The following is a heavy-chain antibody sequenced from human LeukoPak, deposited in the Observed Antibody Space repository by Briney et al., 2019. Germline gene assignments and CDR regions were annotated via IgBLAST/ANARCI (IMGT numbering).Heavy chain of an antibody. CDR3: ARGESRDY. CDR1: GFTFGDYY. V-gene: IGHV3-11*05. J-gene: IGHJ4*02. CDR2: IGTSSTYT. Sequence: GGSLRLSCVASGFTFGDYYMSWIRQALGKGLEWVSYIGTSSTYTNNADSVKGRFSISRDNAKNSLYLQMNSLRIEDTAVYYCARGESRDYWGQGTLVTVSS. D-gene: IGHD5-24*01.